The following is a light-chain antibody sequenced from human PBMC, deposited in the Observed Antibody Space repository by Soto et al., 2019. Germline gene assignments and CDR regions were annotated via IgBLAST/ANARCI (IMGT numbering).Light chain of an antibody. CDR2: DAS. J-gene: IGKJ2*01. Sequence: EIVMTQSPGTLSVSPGERVTLSCRASQSVSSKLVWYQRKPGQTPRLLIYDASTRATDMPGRFSGSGSGTDFTLTISSLQAEDVAVYYCQQYYSTPYTFGQGTKLEIK. CDR3: QQYYSTPYT. V-gene: IGKV3-15*01. CDR1: QSVSSK.